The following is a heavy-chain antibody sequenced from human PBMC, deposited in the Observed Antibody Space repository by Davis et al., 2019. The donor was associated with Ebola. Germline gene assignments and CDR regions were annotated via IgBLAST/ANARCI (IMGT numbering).Heavy chain of an antibody. CDR2: ISAYNDNT. J-gene: IGHJ6*03. CDR1: GYTFTSYG. CDR3: ARDLGMVYYYYMDV. V-gene: IGHV1-18*01. D-gene: IGHD7-27*01. Sequence: AASVKVSCKASGYTFTSYGISWVRQAPGQGLEWMGWISAYNDNTNYAQKLQGRVTMTTDTSTSTAYMELRSLRSDDTAVYYCARDLGMVYYYYMDVWGKGTTVTVSS.